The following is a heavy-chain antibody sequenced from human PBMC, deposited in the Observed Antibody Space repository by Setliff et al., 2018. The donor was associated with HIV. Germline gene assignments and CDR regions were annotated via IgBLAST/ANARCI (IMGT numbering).Heavy chain of an antibody. D-gene: IGHD1-26*01. CDR3: ARDDPAGGIDY. Sequence: PGGSLRLSCAASDFTFSTYCMNWVRQAPGKGLEWVSYMTASGSKIYYADSVKGRFTISRDNAKNSLYLQMNSLRAEDTAIYYCARDDPAGGIDYWGQGTLVTVSS. CDR1: DFTFSTYC. J-gene: IGHJ4*02. CDR2: MTASGSKI. V-gene: IGHV3-48*04.